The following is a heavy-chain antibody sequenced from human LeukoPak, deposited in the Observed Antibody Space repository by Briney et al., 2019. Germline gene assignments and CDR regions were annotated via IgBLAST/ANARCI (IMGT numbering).Heavy chain of an antibody. CDR2: INWNGGST. V-gene: IGHV3-20*04. Sequence: RPGGSLRLSCAASGFTFDDYGMSWVRQAPGKGLEWVSGINWNGGSTGYADSVKGRFTIARDNAKNSLYLQMNSLRAEDTAVYYCARAPRFRLVGVPKGPFDPWGQGTLVTVSS. CDR1: GFTFDDYG. D-gene: IGHD3-10*01. J-gene: IGHJ5*02. CDR3: ARAPRFRLVGVPKGPFDP.